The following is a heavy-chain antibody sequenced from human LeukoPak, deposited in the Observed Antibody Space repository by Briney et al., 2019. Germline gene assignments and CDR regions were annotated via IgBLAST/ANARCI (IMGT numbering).Heavy chain of an antibody. CDR2: ISGSGDGR. Sequence: GGSLRLSCAASGFTFSTNAMTWVRQAPGKGLEWVSAISGSGDGRYEDSVKGRFTISRDNSKNTLYLQMNSLRAEDTAVYYCAKGFSGSYPTELDYWGQGTLVTVSS. J-gene: IGHJ4*02. CDR3: AKGFSGSYPTELDY. D-gene: IGHD1-26*01. CDR1: GFTFSTNA. V-gene: IGHV3-23*01.